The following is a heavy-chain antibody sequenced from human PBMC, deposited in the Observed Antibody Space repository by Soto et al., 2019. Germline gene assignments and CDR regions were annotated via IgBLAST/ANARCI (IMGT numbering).Heavy chain of an antibody. Sequence: ASVKVSCKAPGSTFTSYDINWVRQATGQGLEWMGWMNPNSGKTGYAQKFQGRVTMTRNTSISTAYMELSSLRSEDTAVDYCTRETVPGITGLDYWGPGTLVTVSS. CDR1: GSTFTSYD. J-gene: IGHJ4*02. D-gene: IGHD1-20*01. V-gene: IGHV1-8*01. CDR2: MNPNSGKT. CDR3: TRETVPGITGLDY.